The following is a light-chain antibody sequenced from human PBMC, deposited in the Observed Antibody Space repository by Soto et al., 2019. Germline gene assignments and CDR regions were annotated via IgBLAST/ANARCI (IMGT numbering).Light chain of an antibody. CDR2: GAS. J-gene: IGKJ4*01. CDR3: QQYNSLPLT. V-gene: IGKV3-15*01. CDR1: RSVSSTY. Sequence: IGLTQSPGTLSLSPGERATLSCRASRSVSSTYLAWYQQKPGQAPRLLIYGASTRATGIPARFSGSGSGTDFTLTITSLQSEDFAVYYCQQYNSLPLTFGGGTKVDI.